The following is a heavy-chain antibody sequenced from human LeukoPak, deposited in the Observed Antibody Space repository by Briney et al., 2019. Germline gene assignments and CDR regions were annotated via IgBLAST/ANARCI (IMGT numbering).Heavy chain of an antibody. CDR1: GGSISSYY. Sequence: SSETLSLTCTVSGGSISSYYWKWIRQPPGKGREWVGYVYYSGTTSYNPSLKSRVTISVDMTKTQSSLELSSVTAANTAVYYCARGWGFLDYWGQGTLVTVS. CDR3: ARGWGFLDY. J-gene: IGHJ4*02. D-gene: IGHD7-27*01. V-gene: IGHV4-59*01. CDR2: VYYSGTT.